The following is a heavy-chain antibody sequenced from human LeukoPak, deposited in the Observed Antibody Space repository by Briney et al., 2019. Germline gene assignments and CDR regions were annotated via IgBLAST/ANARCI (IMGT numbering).Heavy chain of an antibody. CDR1: GGSISSSSYY. V-gene: IGHV4-61*02. CDR3: ARGITVIRGVILYYYYYMDV. J-gene: IGHJ6*03. Sequence: PSETLSLTCTVSGGSISSSSYYWSWIRQPAEQGLEWIGRIYTSGSTNYNPSLKSRVTISVDTSRNQFSLKLSSVTAADTAVYYCARGITVIRGVILYYYYYMDVWGKGTTVTISS. D-gene: IGHD3-10*01. CDR2: IYTSGST.